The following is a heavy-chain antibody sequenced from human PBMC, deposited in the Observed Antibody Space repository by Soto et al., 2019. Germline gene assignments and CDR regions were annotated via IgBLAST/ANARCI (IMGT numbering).Heavy chain of an antibody. V-gene: IGHV4-61*01. CDR2: IYYSGST. Sequence: QVQLQESGPGLVKPSETLSLTCTVSGGSVSSGSYYWSWIRQPPGKGLEWIGYIYYSGSTNYNPSLKSRVTISVDTSKNQFSLKLSSVTAADTAVYYCARGNPGTAMVYYYYYGMDVWGQGTTVTVSS. CDR3: ARGNPGTAMVYYYYYGMDV. D-gene: IGHD5-18*01. J-gene: IGHJ6*02. CDR1: GGSVSSGSYY.